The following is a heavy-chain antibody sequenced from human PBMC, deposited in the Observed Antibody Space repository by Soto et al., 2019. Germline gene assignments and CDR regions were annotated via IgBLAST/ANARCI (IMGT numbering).Heavy chain of an antibody. J-gene: IGHJ4*02. V-gene: IGHV3-72*01. CDR2: SRNKANTYSI. D-gene: IGHD2-15*01. CDR1: GFTFSDHY. CDR3: AGSPGSEPRHFDY. Sequence: DVQLVESWGGLVQPGGSLRLSCAASGFTFSDHYMDWVRQALGKGLEWIARSRNKANTYSIEYAASVKGRFTISRDDSKNSLYLQMNSLKSEDTAVYYCAGSPGSEPRHFDYWGQGTLVTVSS.